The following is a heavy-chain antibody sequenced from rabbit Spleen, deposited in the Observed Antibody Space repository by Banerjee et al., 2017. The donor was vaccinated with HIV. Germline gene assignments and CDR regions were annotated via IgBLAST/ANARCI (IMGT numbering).Heavy chain of an antibody. Sequence: QEQLVESGGGLVQPGGSLKLSCKASGFDFSVYGLSWVRQAPWKGLEWIGYIDPIFGRTYYASWVNGRFTISSHNAQNTLYLQLNSLTAADTATYFCVRDLGYDDYSEKGYFNLWGPGTLVTVS. CDR2: IDPIFGRT. J-gene: IGHJ4*01. D-gene: IGHD2-1*01. V-gene: IGHV1S47*01. CDR3: VRDLGYDDYSEKGYFNL. CDR1: GFDFSVYG.